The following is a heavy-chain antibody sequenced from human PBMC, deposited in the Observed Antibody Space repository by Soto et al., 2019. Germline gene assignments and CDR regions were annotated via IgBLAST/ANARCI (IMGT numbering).Heavy chain of an antibody. CDR3: ARDGGRHSGGIDY. J-gene: IGHJ4*02. CDR1: GGTFSSYS. Sequence: QVQLVQSGAEVKKPGSSVKVSCKASGGTFSSYSITWVRQAPGQGLEWMGEIIPIFGTADYSQNFQGRVTITADESTSTAYMELSSLRSEDTAVYYCARDGGRHSGGIDYWGQGTLVTVSS. D-gene: IGHD1-26*01. V-gene: IGHV1-69*01. CDR2: IIPIFGTA.